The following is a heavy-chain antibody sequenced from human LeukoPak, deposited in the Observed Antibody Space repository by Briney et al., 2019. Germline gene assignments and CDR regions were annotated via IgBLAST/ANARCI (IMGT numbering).Heavy chain of an antibody. CDR2: IYPGDSDT. V-gene: IGHV5-51*01. Sequence: PGESLKISRKGSGYSFTSYWIAWVRQMPGKGLEWMGIIYPGDSDTKYSPSFQGQVTISADKSISTAYLQWSSLKASDTAMYYCARTYCSSTSCSRYFQHWGQGTLVTVSS. CDR3: ARTYCSSTSCSRYFQH. J-gene: IGHJ1*01. CDR1: GYSFTSYW. D-gene: IGHD2-2*01.